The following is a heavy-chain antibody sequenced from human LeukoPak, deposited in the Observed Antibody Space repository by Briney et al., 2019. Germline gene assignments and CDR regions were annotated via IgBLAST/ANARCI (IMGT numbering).Heavy chain of an antibody. Sequence: KPSETLSLTCTVSRGSISRSSYYWGWIRQPPGKRLEWIGSFYYIGGTYYNPSLEGRVTISADSSKNQFSLKLTSVTAADTALYYCARILTTFDYWGQGTLVTVSS. CDR3: ARILTTFDY. CDR2: FYYIGGT. J-gene: IGHJ4*02. V-gene: IGHV4-39*01. D-gene: IGHD4-11*01. CDR1: RGSISRSSYY.